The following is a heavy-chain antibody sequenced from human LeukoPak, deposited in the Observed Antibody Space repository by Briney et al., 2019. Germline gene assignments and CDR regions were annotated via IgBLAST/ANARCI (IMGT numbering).Heavy chain of an antibody. V-gene: IGHV3-30-3*01. CDR3: ARTSPDSSGPTNWYFDL. D-gene: IGHD3-22*01. J-gene: IGHJ2*01. Sequence: GKSLRLSCAASGFTFSSYAMHWVRQAPGKGLEWVAVISYDGSNKYYADSVKGRFTISRDNSKNTLYLQMNSLRAEDTAVYYCARTSPDSSGPTNWYFDLWGRGTLVTVSS. CDR2: ISYDGSNK. CDR1: GFTFSSYA.